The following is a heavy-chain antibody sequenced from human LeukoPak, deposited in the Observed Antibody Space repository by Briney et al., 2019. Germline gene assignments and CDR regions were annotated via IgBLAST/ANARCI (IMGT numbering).Heavy chain of an antibody. V-gene: IGHV3-21*01. D-gene: IGHD3-22*01. CDR2: ISRSSSYK. Sequence: PGGSLRLSCAASGFTFSSYSMNWVRQAPGKGLEWVSSISRSSSYKYYADSVKGRFTISRDNAKNSLYLQMNSLRAEDTAVYYCASSRYDSSGYYGIIGYWGQGTLVTVSS. CDR1: GFTFSSYS. CDR3: ASSRYDSSGYYGIIGY. J-gene: IGHJ4*02.